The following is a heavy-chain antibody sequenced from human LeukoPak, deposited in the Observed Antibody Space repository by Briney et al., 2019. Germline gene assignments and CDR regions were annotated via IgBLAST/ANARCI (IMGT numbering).Heavy chain of an antibody. V-gene: IGHV4-59*01. Sequence: SETLYLTCTVSGDSISSYYRSWIRQPPGKGLEWIGYIYYSGYTNYNPSLKSRVTISVDTSKIQFSLQLRSVTAADTAVYYCARGRWGGGLYYFDYWGQGTLVTVSS. J-gene: IGHJ4*02. CDR1: GDSISSYY. CDR3: ARGRWGGGLYYFDY. D-gene: IGHD3-16*01. CDR2: IYYSGYT.